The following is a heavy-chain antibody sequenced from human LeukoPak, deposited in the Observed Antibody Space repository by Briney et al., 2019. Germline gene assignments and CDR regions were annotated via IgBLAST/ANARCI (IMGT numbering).Heavy chain of an antibody. CDR2: IYTSGST. CDR3: AREGPIVPAAMGWFDP. V-gene: IGHV4-61*02. Sequence: SETLSLTCTVSGGSISSGGYYWSWIRQPAGKGLEWIGRIYTSGSTNYNPSLKSRVTISVDTSKNQFSLKLSSVTAADTAVYYCAREGPIVPAAMGWFDPWGQGTLVTVSS. CDR1: GGSISSGGYY. J-gene: IGHJ5*02. D-gene: IGHD2-2*01.